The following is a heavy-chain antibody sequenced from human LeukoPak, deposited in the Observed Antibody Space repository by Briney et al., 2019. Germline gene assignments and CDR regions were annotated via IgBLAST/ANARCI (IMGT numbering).Heavy chain of an antibody. CDR1: GDSISSSTYY. CDR3: ARENGYSSSWYGWFDP. Sequence: PSETLSLTCTVSGDSISSSTYYWGWIRQPPGKGLEWIGTIYYTGSTYYSPSLKNRVTISVDTSKNLFSLNLSSVTAADTAMYYCARENGYSSSWYGWFDPWGQGTLVTVSS. V-gene: IGHV4-39*07. D-gene: IGHD6-13*01. J-gene: IGHJ5*02. CDR2: IYYTGST.